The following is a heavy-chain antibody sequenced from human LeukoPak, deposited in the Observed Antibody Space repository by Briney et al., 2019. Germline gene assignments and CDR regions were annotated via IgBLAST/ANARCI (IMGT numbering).Heavy chain of an antibody. D-gene: IGHD3-3*01. CDR3: ARYASSTIFGVVVGGWFDP. J-gene: IGHJ5*02. CDR2: IYYSGST. CDR1: GGSMSSYY. Sequence: PSETLSLTCTVSGGSMSSYYWTWIRQPPGRGLEWIGSIYYSGSTNYNPSLKSRVTISLDTSKNHFSLNLSSVTAADTAVYYCARYASSTIFGVVVGGWFDPWGQGTLVTVSS. V-gene: IGHV4-59*01.